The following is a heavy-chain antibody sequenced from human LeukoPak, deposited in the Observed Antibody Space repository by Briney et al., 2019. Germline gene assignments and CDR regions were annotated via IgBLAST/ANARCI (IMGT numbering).Heavy chain of an antibody. V-gene: IGHV4-61*02. CDR2: IYTSGST. Sequence: SETLSLTYTVSGGSISSGSYYWSWNRQPAGKGLEWIGRIYTSGSTNYNPSLKSRVTISVDTSKNQFSLKLSSVTAADTAVYYCARAIFGVANYYYYYMDVWGKGTTVTVSS. J-gene: IGHJ6*03. D-gene: IGHD3-3*01. CDR1: GGSISSGSYY. CDR3: ARAIFGVANYYYYYMDV.